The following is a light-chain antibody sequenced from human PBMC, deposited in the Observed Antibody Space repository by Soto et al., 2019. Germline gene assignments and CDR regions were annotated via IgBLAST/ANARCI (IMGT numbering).Light chain of an antibody. CDR2: DVS. J-gene: IGLJ1*01. V-gene: IGLV2-14*01. Sequence: QSVLTQPASVSGSPGQSITISCTGTSSDVGGYNYVSWYQQHPGKAPKLMIYDVSNRPSGVSNRFSGSKSGSTASLTISGLQAGDEADYYCSSYTSSSTPVFGTGTKVTVL. CDR1: SSDVGGYNY. CDR3: SSYTSSSTPV.